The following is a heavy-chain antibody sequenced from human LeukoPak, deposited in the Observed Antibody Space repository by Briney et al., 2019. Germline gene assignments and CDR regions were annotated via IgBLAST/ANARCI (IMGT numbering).Heavy chain of an antibody. CDR1: GFTFSGYW. Sequence: GGSLRLSCAASGFTFSGYWMTWVRQAPGKGLEWVANIKQDGSEKYYVDSVRGRFTIPRDNTENSLYLQMNSLRAEDTAVYYCARMSSSSWYVCDYWGQGTLVTVSS. J-gene: IGHJ4*02. CDR2: IKQDGSEK. D-gene: IGHD6-13*01. V-gene: IGHV3-7*01. CDR3: ARMSSSSWYVCDY.